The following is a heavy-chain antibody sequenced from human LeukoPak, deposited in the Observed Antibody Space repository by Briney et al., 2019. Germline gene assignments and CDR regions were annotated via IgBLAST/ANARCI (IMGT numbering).Heavy chain of an antibody. Sequence: SGTLSLTCAVSGGSISSNNWWSWVRQPPGRGLEWIGEIYHSGSTNYNPSLKSRVTISVDKSKNQFSLKLSSVTAADTAVYYCARDLSSTSTSYYYGMDVWGQGTTVTVSS. J-gene: IGHJ6*02. V-gene: IGHV4-4*02. CDR2: IYHSGST. D-gene: IGHD2-2*01. CDR3: ARDLSSTSTSYYYGMDV. CDR1: GGSISSNNW.